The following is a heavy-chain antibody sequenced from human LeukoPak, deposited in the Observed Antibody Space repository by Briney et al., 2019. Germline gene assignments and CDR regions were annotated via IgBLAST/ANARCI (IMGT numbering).Heavy chain of an antibody. D-gene: IGHD3-22*01. Sequence: PGGSLRLSCTASGFTFNTHTMNWVRQAPGKGPEWISSIGRSSIDKYYADSVRGRFTISRDNAKNSLYVQMSSLRVEDTAVYYCVGGDSRELWGQGTLVTVSS. J-gene: IGHJ4*02. CDR1: GFTFNTHT. CDR3: VGGDSREL. V-gene: IGHV3-21*01. CDR2: IGRSSIDK.